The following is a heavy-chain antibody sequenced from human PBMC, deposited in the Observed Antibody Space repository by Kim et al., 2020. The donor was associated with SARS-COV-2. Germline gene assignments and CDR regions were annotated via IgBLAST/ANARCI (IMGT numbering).Heavy chain of an antibody. Sequence: GSITRYADSVKGRFTISRDNAKNTLYLQMNSLRVEDTAVYYCARITAPGDWGQGTLVTVSS. D-gene: IGHD6-13*01. V-gene: IGHV3-74*01. J-gene: IGHJ4*02. CDR2: GSIT. CDR3: ARITAPGD.